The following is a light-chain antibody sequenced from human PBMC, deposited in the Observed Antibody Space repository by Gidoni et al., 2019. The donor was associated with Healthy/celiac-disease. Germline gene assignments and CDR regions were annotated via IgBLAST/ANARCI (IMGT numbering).Light chain of an antibody. CDR1: QSVLYSPNDKNY. CDR2: WAS. CDR3: QQYYSTPLT. V-gene: IGKV4-1*01. J-gene: IGKJ4*01. Sequence: DIVMTQSPDSLAVSLGERATINCKSSQSVLYSPNDKNYLAWYQQKPGQPPKLLIYWASTRESGVHDRFSGSGSGTDFTLTISSLQAEDVAVYYCQQYYSTPLTFGGGTKVEIK.